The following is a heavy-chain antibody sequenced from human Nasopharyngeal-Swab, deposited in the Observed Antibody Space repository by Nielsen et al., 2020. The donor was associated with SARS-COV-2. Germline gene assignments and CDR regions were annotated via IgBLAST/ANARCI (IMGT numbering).Heavy chain of an antibody. D-gene: IGHD1-26*01. CDR3: ARGNGSPTYFEY. Sequence: GGSLRLSCAASGFTFSAHGMHWVRQAPGKGLEWVAFVSYDRADKYYADSVKGRFTISRDNSRNTVCLQINSLRAEDTAVYFCARGNGSPTYFEYWGQGTLVTVSS. V-gene: IGHV3-30*03. CDR2: VSYDRADK. CDR1: GFTFSAHG. J-gene: IGHJ4*02.